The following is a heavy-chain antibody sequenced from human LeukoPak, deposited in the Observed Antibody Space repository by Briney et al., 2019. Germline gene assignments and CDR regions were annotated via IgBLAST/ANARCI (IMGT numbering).Heavy chain of an antibody. CDR3: ARVHDSSGYSFDY. Sequence: PSETLSLTCTVSGGSISSSSYYWGWIRQPPGKGLEWIGSIYYSGSTNYNPSLKSRVTISVDTSKNQFSLKLSSVTAADTAVYYCARVHDSSGYSFDYWGQGTLVTVSS. D-gene: IGHD3-22*01. J-gene: IGHJ4*02. CDR2: IYYSGST. V-gene: IGHV4-39*07. CDR1: GGSISSSSYY.